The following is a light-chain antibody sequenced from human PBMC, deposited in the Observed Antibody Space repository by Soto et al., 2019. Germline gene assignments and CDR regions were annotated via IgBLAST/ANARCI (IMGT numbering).Light chain of an antibody. V-gene: IGKV1-9*01. Sequence: DIQLTQSPSFLSASVGDRVTITCRASQGISSYLAWYQQKPGKAPKLLIYAASTLQSGVPSRFSGSGSGTEFTLTISSLQPDDFATYYCQHYNSYSEAFGKGTKVELK. CDR1: QGISSY. J-gene: IGKJ1*01. CDR3: QHYNSYSEA. CDR2: AAS.